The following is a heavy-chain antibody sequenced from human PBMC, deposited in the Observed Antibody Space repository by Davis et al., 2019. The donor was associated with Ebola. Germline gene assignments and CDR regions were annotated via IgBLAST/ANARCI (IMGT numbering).Heavy chain of an antibody. CDR2: INPNSGGT. CDR3: ARELAVTGHKPAEY. V-gene: IGHV1-2*02. Sequence: ASVKVSCKASGYTFTGYYMHWVRQAPGQGLEWMGWINPNSGGTNYAQKFQGRVTMTRDTSISTAYMELSTLRSDDTALYYCARELAVTGHKPAEYWGQGTLVTVSS. CDR1: GYTFTGYY. D-gene: IGHD6-19*01. J-gene: IGHJ4*02.